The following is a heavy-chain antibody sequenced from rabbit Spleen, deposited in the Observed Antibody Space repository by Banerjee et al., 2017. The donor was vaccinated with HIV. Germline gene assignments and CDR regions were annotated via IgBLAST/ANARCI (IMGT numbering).Heavy chain of an antibody. CDR2: IDPIFGRT. V-gene: IGHV1S7*01. CDR1: GFDFSVYG. J-gene: IGHJ4*01. Sequence: QSLEESGGDLVKPGASLTLTCKASGFDFSVYGLSWVRQAPGKGLEWIGYIDPIFGRTYYASWVNGRFTISSHNAQTTLYLQLNSLTAADTATYFCVRDLGYDDYSEKGYFNLWGPGTLVTVS. CDR3: VRDLGYDDYSEKGYFNL. D-gene: IGHD2-1*01.